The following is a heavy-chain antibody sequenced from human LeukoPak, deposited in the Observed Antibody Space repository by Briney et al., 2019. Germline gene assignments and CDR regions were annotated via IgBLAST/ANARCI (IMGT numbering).Heavy chain of an antibody. Sequence: GGSLRLSCAASGFSFSSYSMTWVRQAPGKGLEWISYISSRGNIFYYADSVKGRFTISRDNAKNSLYLQMNSLRVEDTAVYYCARDGSTWSFDYWGQGTLVTVSS. CDR1: GFSFSSYS. D-gene: IGHD6-13*01. V-gene: IGHV3-48*04. CDR3: ARDGSTWSFDY. J-gene: IGHJ4*02. CDR2: ISSRGNIF.